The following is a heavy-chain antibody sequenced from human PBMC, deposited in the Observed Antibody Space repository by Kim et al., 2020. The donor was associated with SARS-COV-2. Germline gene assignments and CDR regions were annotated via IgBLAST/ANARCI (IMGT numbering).Heavy chain of an antibody. D-gene: IGHD3-16*01. CDR1: GFTFSSYS. J-gene: IGHJ4*02. V-gene: IGHV3-21*01. CDR2: ISSSSSYI. Sequence: GGSLRLSCAASGFTFSSYSMNWVRQAPGKGLEWVSSISSSSSYIYYADSVKGRFTISRDNAKNSLYLQMNSLRAEDTAVYYCARESEVYDYVWGGDEFDYWGQGTLVTVSS. CDR3: ARESEVYDYVWGGDEFDY.